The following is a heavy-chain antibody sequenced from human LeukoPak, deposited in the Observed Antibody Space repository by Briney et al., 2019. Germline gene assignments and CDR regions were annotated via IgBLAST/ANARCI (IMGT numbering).Heavy chain of an antibody. V-gene: IGHV3-23*01. CDR3: AKEEMEVPAASPFDY. CDR1: GFAFGSEA. J-gene: IGHJ4*02. D-gene: IGHD2-2*01. CDR2: ISPGGGTT. Sequence: PGGSLRLSCAVSGFAFGSEAMSWVRQSPARGLEWVASISPGGGTTYYADYVKGRFTISRDNSKNSLFVQMNSLRAEDTAVYFCAKEEMEVPAASPFDYWGQGTLVTVSS.